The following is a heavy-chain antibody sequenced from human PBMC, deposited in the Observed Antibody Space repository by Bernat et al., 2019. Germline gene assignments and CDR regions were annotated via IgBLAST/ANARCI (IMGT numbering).Heavy chain of an antibody. CDR2: IYYSGST. Sequence: QVQLQESGPGLVKPSQTLSLTCTVSGGSISSDGYYWSWIRQHPGKGLEWIGYIYYSGSTYYNPSLESRVTISGDTAKRQFSLRLRSVTAADTAVYYCARSFGSSSWYFDLWGRGTLVSVSS. D-gene: IGHD6-13*01. V-gene: IGHV4-31*03. CDR3: ARSFGSSSWYFDL. CDR1: GGSISSDGYY. J-gene: IGHJ2*01.